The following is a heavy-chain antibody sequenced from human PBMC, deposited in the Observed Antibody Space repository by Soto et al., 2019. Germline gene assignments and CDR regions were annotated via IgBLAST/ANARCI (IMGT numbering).Heavy chain of an antibody. Sequence: GGSLRLSCAASGFTFSSYGMHWVRQAPGKGLEWVAVIWYDGSNKYYADSVKGRFTISRDNSKNTLYLQMNSLRAEDTAVYYCARDPATNWYFDLWGRGTLVTVSS. J-gene: IGHJ2*01. V-gene: IGHV3-33*01. CDR2: IWYDGSNK. CDR1: GFTFSSYG. CDR3: ARDPATNWYFDL.